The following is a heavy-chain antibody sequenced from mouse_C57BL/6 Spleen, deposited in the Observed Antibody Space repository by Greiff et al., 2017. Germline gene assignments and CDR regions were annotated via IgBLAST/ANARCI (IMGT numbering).Heavy chain of an antibody. J-gene: IGHJ4*01. CDR1: GFTFSSYA. CDR2: ISSGGDYI. D-gene: IGHD1-1*01. Sequence: EVKLVESGEGLVKPGGSLKLSCAASGFTFSSYAMSWVRQTPEKRLEWVAYISSGGDYIYYADTVKGRFTISRDNARNTLYLQMSSLKSEDTAMYYCTRIGSSYAMDYWGQGTSVTVSS. V-gene: IGHV5-9-1*02. CDR3: TRIGSSYAMDY.